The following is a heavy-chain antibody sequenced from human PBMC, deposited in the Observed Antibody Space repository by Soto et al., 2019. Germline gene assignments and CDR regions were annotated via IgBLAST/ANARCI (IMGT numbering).Heavy chain of an antibody. CDR3: AKGYSGYDYYYYYMGV. J-gene: IGHJ6*03. V-gene: IGHV3-9*01. Sequence: EVQLVESGGGLVQPGRSLRLSCAASGFTFDDSAMHWVRQAPGKGLEWVSSISWNSGRIGYADAVKGRFTISRDNAKNALYLQMNSLRAEDTALYYCAKGYSGYDYYYYYMGVWGKGTTVTGSS. CDR1: GFTFDDSA. CDR2: ISWNSGRI. D-gene: IGHD5-12*01.